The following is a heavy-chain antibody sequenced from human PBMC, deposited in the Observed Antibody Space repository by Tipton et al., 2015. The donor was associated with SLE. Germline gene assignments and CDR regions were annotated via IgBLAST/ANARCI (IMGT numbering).Heavy chain of an antibody. J-gene: IGHJ2*01. Sequence: TLSLTCTVSGGSISSYYWSWIRQPAGKGLVWIGRIYTSGSTNYNPSLKRRGTMSVDTSKNQFSLKLSSVTAADTAVYDCARGDGVYWYFDLWGRGTLGTVSS. V-gene: IGHV4-4*07. D-gene: IGHD4-17*01. CDR2: IYTSGST. CDR3: ARGDGVYWYFDL. CDR1: GGSISSYY.